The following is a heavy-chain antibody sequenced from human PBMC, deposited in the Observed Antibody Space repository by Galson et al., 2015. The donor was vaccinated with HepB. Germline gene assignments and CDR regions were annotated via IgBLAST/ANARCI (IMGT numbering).Heavy chain of an antibody. CDR3: ARGLPGSPNGRFDY. Sequence: SLRLSCAASGFTFSNYAMHWVRQAPGKGLEWVAVISYDGSNKYYADSVKGRFTISRDNSKNTLYLQMNSLRAEDTAVYYCARGLPGSPNGRFDYWGQGTLVTVSS. CDR1: GFTFSNYA. V-gene: IGHV3-30-3*01. D-gene: IGHD3-10*01. CDR2: ISYDGSNK. J-gene: IGHJ4*02.